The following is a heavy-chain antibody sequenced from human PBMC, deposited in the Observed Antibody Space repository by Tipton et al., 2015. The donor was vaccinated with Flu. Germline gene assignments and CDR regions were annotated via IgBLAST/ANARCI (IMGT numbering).Heavy chain of an antibody. CDR3: ARGSDGPITD. CDR2: IYDSGLS. V-gene: IGHV4-39*07. CDR1: GDSLTNSTYS. Sequence: TLSPTCTVSGDSLTNSTYSWGWIRQPPGRGLEWIGTIYDSGLSSYSPSLKSRVTMSLDPSKNQFSLKLDSVTAADTAVYLCARGSDGPITDWRQGTLVTVSS. J-gene: IGHJ4*02. D-gene: IGHD3-10*01.